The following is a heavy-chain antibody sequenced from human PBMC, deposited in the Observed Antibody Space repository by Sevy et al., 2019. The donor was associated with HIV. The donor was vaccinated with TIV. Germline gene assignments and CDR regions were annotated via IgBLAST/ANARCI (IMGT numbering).Heavy chain of an antibody. CDR2: IYYSGST. CDR3: ARDQGGPTGYYGMDV. V-gene: IGHV4-31*03. J-gene: IGHJ6*02. CDR1: GGSISSGGYY. Sequence: SETLSLTRTVSGGSISSGGYYWSWIRQHPGKGLEWIGYIYYSGSTYYNPSLKSRVTISVDTSKNQFSLKLSSVTAADTAVYYCARDQGGPTGYYGMDVWGQGTTVTVSS. D-gene: IGHD2-8*02.